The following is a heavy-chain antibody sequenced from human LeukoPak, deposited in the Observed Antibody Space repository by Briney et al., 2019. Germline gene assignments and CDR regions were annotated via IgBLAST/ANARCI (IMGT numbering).Heavy chain of an antibody. J-gene: IGHJ2*01. D-gene: IGHD3-3*01. Sequence: ASVKVSCKASGHTFTGYYIHWVRRAPGQGLEWMGWINPNSGGSNYAQKFQGRVTMTSDTSISTAYMELSRLRSDDTAVYYCARSDTRFLEWLSPGYFDLWGRGTLVTVSS. CDR2: INPNSGGS. V-gene: IGHV1-2*02. CDR1: GHTFTGYY. CDR3: ARSDTRFLEWLSPGYFDL.